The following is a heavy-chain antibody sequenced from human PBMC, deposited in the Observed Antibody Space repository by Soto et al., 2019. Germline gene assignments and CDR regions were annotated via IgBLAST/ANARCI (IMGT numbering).Heavy chain of an antibody. V-gene: IGHV2-5*02. J-gene: IGHJ4*02. CDR3: AHRVLRTVFGLVTTTAIYFDF. Sequence: QINLNESGPTQVKPRQTLTLTCTFSGFSLTTSGVGVGWIRQSPGKAPEWLALIYWDDDKRYSPSLKSRLTITKDTSKNQVVLTMADLDPADTATYYCAHRVLRTVFGLVTTTAIYFDFWGRGTPVAVSS. CDR1: GFSLTTSGVG. CDR2: IYWDDDK. D-gene: IGHD3-3*01.